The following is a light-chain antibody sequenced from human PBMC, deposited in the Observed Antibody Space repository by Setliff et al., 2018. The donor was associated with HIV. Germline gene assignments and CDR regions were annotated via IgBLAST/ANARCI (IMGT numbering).Light chain of an antibody. CDR3: CSYSSSSTLYV. J-gene: IGLJ1*01. CDR1: SSDVGGYSY. Sequence: QSALTQPASVSGSPGQSITISCTGTSSDVGGYSYVSWYQQYPGKAPKLMIYDVSNRPSGVSNRFSGSKSGNTASQTISGLQAEDEADYYCCSYSSSSTLYVFGTGTKVTVL. V-gene: IGLV2-14*03. CDR2: DVS.